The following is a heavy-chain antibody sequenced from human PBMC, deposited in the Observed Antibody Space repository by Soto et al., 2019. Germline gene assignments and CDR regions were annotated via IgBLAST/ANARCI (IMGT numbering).Heavy chain of an antibody. CDR1: GFTFSKYG. D-gene: IGHD3-22*01. J-gene: IGHJ3*02. CDR3: ARDDDRPDDGVDM. Sequence: QVQLVESGGGVVQPGRSLRLSCAASGFTFSKYGMHWVRQAPGKGLEWVAVILHDGGDQRYVDSVKGRFTISRENSKNTLDLQINSVRDEETPVYYCARDDDRPDDGVDMWGEGTMVTISS. V-gene: IGHV3-33*05. CDR2: ILHDGGDQ.